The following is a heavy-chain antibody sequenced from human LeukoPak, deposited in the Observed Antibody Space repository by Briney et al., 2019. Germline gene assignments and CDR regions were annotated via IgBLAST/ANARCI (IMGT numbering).Heavy chain of an antibody. V-gene: IGHV1-69*05. CDR2: IIPIFGTA. CDR3: ARVHYNRRGCSSTSCYTYYYHYYYLDV. Sequence: SVKVSFKASGGTFISYAISGVRQAPGQGREWMGGIIPIFGTANYAQKFQGRVTITTDESTSTAYLELSSLRSEDTAVYYSARVHYNRRGCSSTSCYTYYYHYYYLDVWGKGTTVTVSS. J-gene: IGHJ6*03. CDR1: GGTFISYA. D-gene: IGHD2-2*02.